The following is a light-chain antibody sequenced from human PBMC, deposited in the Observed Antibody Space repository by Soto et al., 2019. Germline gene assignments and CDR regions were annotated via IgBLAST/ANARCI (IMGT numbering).Light chain of an antibody. V-gene: IGKV1-17*03. CDR1: QDISNR. Sequence: DIQVTQSPSAMSAAVGDRVTITCRTSQDISNRLGWFQQRPGKAPKRLISSASTLETGVPSRFSGTGSGKEFTLPIHSLQPEDFASYYCQQHAAYPRDVGQGTTVDIK. CDR3: QQHAAYPRD. CDR2: SAS. J-gene: IGKJ1*01.